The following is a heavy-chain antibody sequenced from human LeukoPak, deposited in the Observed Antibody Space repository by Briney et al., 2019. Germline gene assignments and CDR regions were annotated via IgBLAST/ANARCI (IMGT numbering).Heavy chain of an antibody. V-gene: IGHV1-2*02. CDR1: GYIFTGYY. CDR3: AREGGEVRGYYYGMDV. J-gene: IGHJ6*02. D-gene: IGHD2-15*01. CDR2: INPNSGGT. Sequence: ASVKVSCKASGYIFTGYYMHWVRQAPGQGLEWMGWINPNSGGTNYAQKFQGRVTMTWDTSISTAYMELSRLRSDDTAVYYCAREGGEVRGYYYGMDVWGQGTTVTVSS.